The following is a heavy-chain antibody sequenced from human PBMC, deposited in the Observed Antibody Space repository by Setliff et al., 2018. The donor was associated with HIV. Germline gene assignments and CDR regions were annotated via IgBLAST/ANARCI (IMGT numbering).Heavy chain of an antibody. J-gene: IGHJ3*02. D-gene: IGHD2-15*01. CDR1: GGSISSYY. CDR3: ARNPCSGGSCPDAFDI. CDR2: IYTSGST. Sequence: PSETLSLTCTVSGGSISSYYWSWIRQPAGKGLEWIGRIYTSGSTNYNPSLKSRVTISVDTSKNQFSLKLSSVTAADTAVYYCARNPCSGGSCPDAFDIWGQGTMVTVS. V-gene: IGHV4-4*07.